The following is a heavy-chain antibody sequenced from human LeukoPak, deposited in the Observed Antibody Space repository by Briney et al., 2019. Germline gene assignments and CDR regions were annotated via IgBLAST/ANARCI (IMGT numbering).Heavy chain of an antibody. D-gene: IGHD3-22*01. V-gene: IGHV3-21*01. J-gene: IGHJ4*02. CDR1: GFTFSSYS. CDR2: ISSSSSYI. CDR3: ARVEDSSGYYGPYFDY. Sequence: GVSLRLSCAASGFTFSSYSMNWVRQAPGKGLEWVSSISSSSSYIYYADSVKGRFTISRDNAKNSLYLQMNSLRAEDTAVYYCARVEDSSGYYGPYFDYWGQGTLVTVSP.